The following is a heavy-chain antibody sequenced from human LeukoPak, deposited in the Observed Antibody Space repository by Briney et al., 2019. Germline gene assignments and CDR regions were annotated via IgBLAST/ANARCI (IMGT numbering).Heavy chain of an antibody. Sequence: PSETLSLTCTVSGGPITNYYCFWMRQPPGKTLEWIGYIYYSGSTNTSPSLKSRVTISVDTFKNQLSLKLSSVTAADTAMYYCATSPRAWHAFDVWGRGTMVTISS. CDR1: GGPITNYY. J-gene: IGHJ3*01. V-gene: IGHV4-59*01. CDR2: IYYSGST. D-gene: IGHD5-24*01. CDR3: ATSPRAWHAFDV.